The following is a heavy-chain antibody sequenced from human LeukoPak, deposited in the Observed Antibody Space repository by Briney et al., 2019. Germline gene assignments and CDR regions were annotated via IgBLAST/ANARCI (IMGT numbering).Heavy chain of an antibody. V-gene: IGHV4-59*12. CDR2: IYYSGST. CDR1: GGSISSYY. D-gene: IGHD3-16*01. CDR3: ARIMGISDAFDI. Sequence: SETLSLTCTVSGGSISSYYWSWIRQPPGKGLEWIGYIYYSGSTNYNPSLKSRVTISVDTSKNQFSLKLSSVTAADTAVYYCARIMGISDAFDIWGQGTMVTVSS. J-gene: IGHJ3*02.